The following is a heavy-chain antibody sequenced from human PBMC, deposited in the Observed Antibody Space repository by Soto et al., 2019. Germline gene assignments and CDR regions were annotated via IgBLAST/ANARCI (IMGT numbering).Heavy chain of an antibody. CDR3: ARDLAYYYDSSGSLFDP. D-gene: IGHD3-22*01. J-gene: IGHJ5*02. V-gene: IGHV1-69*13. Sequence: ASVKVSCKASGGTFSSYAISWVRQAPGQGLEWMGGIIPIFGTANYAQKFQGGVTITADESTSTAYMELSSLRSEDTAVYYCARDLAYYYDSSGSLFDPWGQGTLVTVSS. CDR1: GGTFSSYA. CDR2: IIPIFGTA.